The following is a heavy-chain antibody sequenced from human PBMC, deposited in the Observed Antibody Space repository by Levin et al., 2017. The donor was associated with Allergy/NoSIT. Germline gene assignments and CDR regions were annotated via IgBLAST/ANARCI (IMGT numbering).Heavy chain of an antibody. V-gene: IGHV4-31*03. Sequence: PSETLSLTCTVSGGSISSGGYYWSWIRQHPGTGLEWIGYIYYSGSTYYNPSLKSRVTISVDTSKNQFSLKLSSVTAADTAVYYCARRGHADRVGTFDYWGQGTLVTVSS. D-gene: IGHD1-1*01. CDR3: ARRGHADRVGTFDY. J-gene: IGHJ4*02. CDR1: GGSISSGGYY. CDR2: IYYSGST.